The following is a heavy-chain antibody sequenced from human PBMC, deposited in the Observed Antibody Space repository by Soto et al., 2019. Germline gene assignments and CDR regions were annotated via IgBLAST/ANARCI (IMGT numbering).Heavy chain of an antibody. Sequence: SETLSLTCTVSGVSIGSGDYSWSWIRQPPGKGLEWLGYIYHRGNTYYNPSLKSRVTISVDTSKNQFSLKLSSVTAADTAVYYCARHAAGYSRENWFDPWGQGTLVTVSS. V-gene: IGHV4-30-2*03. CDR1: GVSIGSGDYS. J-gene: IGHJ5*02. D-gene: IGHD6-13*01. CDR3: ARHAAGYSRENWFDP. CDR2: IYHRGNT.